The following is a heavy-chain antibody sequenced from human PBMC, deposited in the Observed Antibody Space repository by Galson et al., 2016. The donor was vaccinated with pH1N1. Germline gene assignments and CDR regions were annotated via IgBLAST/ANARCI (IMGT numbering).Heavy chain of an antibody. CDR3: ARMTYGDYSNWFDP. J-gene: IGHJ5*02. V-gene: IGHV2-70*01. D-gene: IGHD4-17*01. CDR1: GFSLSTSGMC. Sequence: PALVKPTQTFTLTCTFSGFSLSTSGMCVSWIRQPPGKALEWLALIDWDDNKYYSTSLKTRLTISKDTSKNQVVLTMTNMDPVDTATYYCARMTYGDYSNWFDPWGQGTLVTVSS. CDR2: IDWDDNK.